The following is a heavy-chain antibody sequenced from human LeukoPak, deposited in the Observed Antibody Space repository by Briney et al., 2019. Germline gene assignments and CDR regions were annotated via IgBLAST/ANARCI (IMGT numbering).Heavy chain of an antibody. V-gene: IGHV5-51*01. Sequence: GESLKISCKGTGYSFTSYWIGWVRQMPGKGLEWMGIIYPGDSDTRYSPSFQGQVTISADKSISTAYLQWSSLKASDTAMYYCARQGWELLKGGAFDIWGQGTMVTVSS. CDR1: GYSFTSYW. CDR2: IYPGDSDT. CDR3: ARQGWELLKGGAFDI. D-gene: IGHD1-26*01. J-gene: IGHJ3*02.